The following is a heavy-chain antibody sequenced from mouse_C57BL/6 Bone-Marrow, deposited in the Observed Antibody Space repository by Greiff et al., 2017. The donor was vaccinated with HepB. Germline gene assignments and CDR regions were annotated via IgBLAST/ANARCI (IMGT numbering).Heavy chain of an antibody. CDR1: GFTFSDYY. Sequence: EVQLVESGGGLVQPGGSLKLSCAASGFTFSDYYMYWVRQTPEKRLEWVAYISNGGGSTYYPDTVKGRFTIYRDNAKNTLYLQMSRLKSEDTAMYYCARQGTVVAHWYFDVWGTGTTVTVSS. CDR3: ARQGTVVAHWYFDV. J-gene: IGHJ1*03. V-gene: IGHV5-12*01. CDR2: ISNGGGST. D-gene: IGHD1-1*01.